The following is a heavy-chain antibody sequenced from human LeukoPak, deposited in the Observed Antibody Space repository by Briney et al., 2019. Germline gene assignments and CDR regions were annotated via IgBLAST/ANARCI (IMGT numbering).Heavy chain of an antibody. CDR2: ISSSSSYI. Sequence: GGSLRLSCAASGFTFSSFAMSWVRQAPGKGLEWVSSISSSSSYIYYADSVKGRFTISRDNSKNTLYLQMNSLRAEDTAVYYCAKDPGYSSRFQILYYFDYWGQGTLVTVSS. V-gene: IGHV3-21*01. CDR3: AKDPGYSSRFQILYYFDY. J-gene: IGHJ4*02. D-gene: IGHD6-13*01. CDR1: GFTFSSFA.